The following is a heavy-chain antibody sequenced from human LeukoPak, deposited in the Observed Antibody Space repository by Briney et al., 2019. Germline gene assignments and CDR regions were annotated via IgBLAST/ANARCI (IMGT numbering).Heavy chain of an antibody. V-gene: IGHV4-4*09. CDR1: GGCINGYF. D-gene: IGHD3-22*01. CDR2: NHTIET. J-gene: IGHJ6*03. Sequence: SQTLSLTRTISGGCINGYFGTGIPDASGKGLECIGYNHTIETKYHPSLQSRVSMSIDTSKNQFSLNLRSVTAADTAVYYCARGLRDEERYYKYYYMDVWGKGTTVTVSS. CDR3: ARGLRDEERYYKYYYMDV.